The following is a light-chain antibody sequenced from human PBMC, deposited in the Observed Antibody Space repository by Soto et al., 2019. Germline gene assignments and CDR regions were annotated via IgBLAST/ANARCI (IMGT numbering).Light chain of an antibody. CDR3: QLYHKWPPYP. CDR1: QSLSDN. CDR2: GAS. J-gene: IGKJ2*01. Sequence: DILLTQSPSTLSVSPGERATLSCRASQSLSDNFAWYQQKPGPAPRLLMYGASTRAAGVPDRFSGSGSGTEYTLTISILQSEDFAVYFCQLYHKWPPYPFGHGTKLESK. V-gene: IGKV3-15*01.